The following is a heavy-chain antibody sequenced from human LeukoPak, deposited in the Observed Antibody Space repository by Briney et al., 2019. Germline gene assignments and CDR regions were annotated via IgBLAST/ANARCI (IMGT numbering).Heavy chain of an antibody. D-gene: IGHD1-26*01. V-gene: IGHV1-18*01. Sequence: ASVKVSCKASGYTFTSYGISWVRQAPGQGLEWMGWISAYNGNTNYAQKLQGRVTMTTDTSTSTAHMELRSLRSDDTAVYYCARGGATWDYYYGMDVWGQGTTVTVSS. CDR3: ARGGATWDYYYGMDV. J-gene: IGHJ6*02. CDR2: ISAYNGNT. CDR1: GYTFTSYG.